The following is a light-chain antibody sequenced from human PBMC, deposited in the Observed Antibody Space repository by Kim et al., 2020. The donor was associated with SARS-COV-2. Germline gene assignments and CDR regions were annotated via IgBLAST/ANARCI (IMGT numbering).Light chain of an antibody. V-gene: IGLV2-14*03. CDR1: SIDVRSYNF. Sequence: GQSTTIPCPGASIDVRSYNFVSWYQQHPGKAPKLMIYDVSERPSGVSNRFSGSKSGNTASLTISGLQAEDEADYYCSSYTGSNTYVFGPGTKVTVL. J-gene: IGLJ1*01. CDR3: SSYTGSNTYV. CDR2: DVS.